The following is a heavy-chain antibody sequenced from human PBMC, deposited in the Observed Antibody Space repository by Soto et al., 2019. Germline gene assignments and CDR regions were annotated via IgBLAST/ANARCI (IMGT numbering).Heavy chain of an antibody. CDR2: ISGSGGST. Sequence: GGSLRLSCAASGFTFSSYAMSWVRQAPGKGLEWVSAISGSGGSTYYADSVKGRFTISRDNSKNTLYLQMNSLRAEDTAVYYCAKDGGAGYSSSWYFDYWGQGTLVTVSS. V-gene: IGHV3-23*01. CDR1: GFTFSSYA. J-gene: IGHJ4*02. CDR3: AKDGGAGYSSSWYFDY. D-gene: IGHD6-13*01.